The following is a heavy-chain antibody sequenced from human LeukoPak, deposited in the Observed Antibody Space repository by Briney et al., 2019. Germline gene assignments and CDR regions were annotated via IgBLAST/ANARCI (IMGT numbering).Heavy chain of an antibody. CDR2: IYYSGIT. CDR1: GGSISSNSYC. J-gene: IGHJ4*02. V-gene: IGHV4-39*01. D-gene: IGHD5-18*01. Sequence: PSETLSLTCTVSGGSISSNSYCWAWIRQPPGKGLEWIGSIYYSGITYYNPSLKSRVTISVDRSKNQFSLRLSSVPAADTAVYYCARLRDTAMAGPFDYWGQGTLVTVSS. CDR3: ARLRDTAMAGPFDY.